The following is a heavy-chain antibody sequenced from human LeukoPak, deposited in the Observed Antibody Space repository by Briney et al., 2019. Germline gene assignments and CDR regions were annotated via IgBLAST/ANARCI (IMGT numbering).Heavy chain of an antibody. CDR2: INHSGST. Sequence: SETLSLTCAVYGGSFSGYYWSWIRQPPGKGLEWIGEINHSGSTNYNPSLKSRVTISVHTSKNQFSLKLSSVTAADTAVYYCARLTKNDPGSYRFGKKKRGYMDVWGKGTTVTISS. CDR3: ARLTKNDPGSYRFGKKKRGYMDV. CDR1: GGSFSGYY. J-gene: IGHJ6*03. D-gene: IGHD3-16*02. V-gene: IGHV4-34*01.